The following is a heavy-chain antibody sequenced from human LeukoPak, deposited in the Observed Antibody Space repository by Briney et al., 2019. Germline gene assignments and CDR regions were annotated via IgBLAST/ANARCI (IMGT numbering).Heavy chain of an antibody. D-gene: IGHD6-13*01. J-gene: IGHJ4*02. CDR2: ISSSSSTI. CDR3: ARDYPRWGAGTGDY. Sequence: GGSLRLSCAASGFTFSSYSMNWVRQAPGKGLEWVSYISSSSSTIYYADSVKGRFTISRDNAKNSLYLQMNSLRAEDTAVYYCARDYPRWGAGTGDYWGQGTLVTVSS. CDR1: GFTFSSYS. V-gene: IGHV3-48*01.